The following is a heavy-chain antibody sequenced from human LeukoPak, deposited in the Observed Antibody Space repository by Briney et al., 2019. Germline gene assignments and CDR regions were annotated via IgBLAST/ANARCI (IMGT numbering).Heavy chain of an antibody. V-gene: IGHV3-74*01. J-gene: IGHJ3*01. D-gene: IGHD2/OR15-2a*01. CDR1: GFTFSNSD. Sequence: PGGSLRLSCAASGFTFSNSDMNWVHQAPGKGLMWVSQSKYDGSTKSYAASVRGRFTISRDNAKNTLYLHMDSLRAEDTAVYYCARSDYFHNWGQGTMVVVSA. CDR3: ARSDYFHN. CDR2: SKYDGSTK.